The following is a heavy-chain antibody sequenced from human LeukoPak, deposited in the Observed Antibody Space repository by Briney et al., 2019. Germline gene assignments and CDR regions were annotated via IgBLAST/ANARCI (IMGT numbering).Heavy chain of an antibody. CDR2: ISAYNGNT. Sequence: ASVKVSCKSSGYTFTSYGIRWVRQAPGQGLEWMGWISAYNGNTNYAQKLQGRVTMTTDTSTSTAYMELRSLRSDDTAVYYCARLPYYDYYYYGMDVWGQGTTVTVSS. V-gene: IGHV1-18*01. J-gene: IGHJ6*02. CDR1: GYTFTSYG. D-gene: IGHD3-3*01. CDR3: ARLPYYDYYYYGMDV.